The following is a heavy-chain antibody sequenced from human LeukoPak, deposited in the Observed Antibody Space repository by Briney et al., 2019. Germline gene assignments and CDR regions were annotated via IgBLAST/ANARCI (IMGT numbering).Heavy chain of an antibody. Sequence: PSETLSLTCTVSGYSISSGYYWGWIRQPPGKGLEWIGSIYHSGITSYNPSLKSRITISVDTPKNQFSLKLNSVTAADTAVYYCAREADAFDIWGQGTMVTVSS. CDR2: IYHSGIT. J-gene: IGHJ3*02. CDR3: AREADAFDI. CDR1: GYSISSGYY. V-gene: IGHV4-38-2*02.